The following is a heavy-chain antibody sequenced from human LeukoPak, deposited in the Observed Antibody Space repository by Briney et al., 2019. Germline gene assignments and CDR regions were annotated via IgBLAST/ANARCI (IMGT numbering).Heavy chain of an antibody. J-gene: IGHJ3*02. V-gene: IGHV3-11*04. Sequence: GGSLRLSCAASGFTFTDHYMSWIRQAPGMGLEWVGHISNTGTTTDYADSVKGRFTISRDNSKNTLYLQMNSLRAEDTAVYYCARARSSYGYGDAFDIWGQGTMVTVSS. CDR3: ARARSSYGYGDAFDI. CDR1: GFTFTDHY. CDR2: ISNTGTTT. D-gene: IGHD5-18*01.